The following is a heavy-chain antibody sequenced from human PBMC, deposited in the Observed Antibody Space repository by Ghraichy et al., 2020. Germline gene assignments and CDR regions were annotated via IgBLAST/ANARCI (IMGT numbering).Heavy chain of an antibody. V-gene: IGHV3-74*03. Sequence: GESLNISCAASGFTFRNYWMYWVRQAPGKGLVWVSRVNVDGSDTTYADSVKGRFTISRDNAKNTVYLEMNSLRAEDTAVYHCVRAPILGFWYFDLWGRGSLVTVSS. J-gene: IGHJ2*01. CDR2: VNVDGSDT. CDR1: GFTFRNYW. CDR3: VRAPILGFWYFDL. D-gene: IGHD2-15*01.